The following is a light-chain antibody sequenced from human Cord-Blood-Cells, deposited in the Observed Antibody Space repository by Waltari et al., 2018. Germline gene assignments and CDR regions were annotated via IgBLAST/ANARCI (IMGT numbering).Light chain of an antibody. CDR1: SSDVGGYNY. Sequence: QSALTQPASVSGSPGQSITISCTGTSSDVGGYNYVSWYQQHPGKAPKLRIYDVSNGTSGVSNRFSGSKSGNTASLTSSGLQAEDEADYYCSSYTSSSTWVFGGGTKLTVL. V-gene: IGLV2-14*03. J-gene: IGLJ3*02. CDR3: SSYTSSSTWV. CDR2: DVS.